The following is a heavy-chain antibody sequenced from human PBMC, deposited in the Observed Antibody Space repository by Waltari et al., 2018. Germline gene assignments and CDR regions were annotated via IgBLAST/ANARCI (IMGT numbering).Heavy chain of an antibody. Sequence: EVQLVESGGGLVQPGGSLRLSCAASGFTFSSYWMSWVRQAPGKGAEWVANIRKDGMQKYYVDSVKGRFTIARDNAKNSLYRQMNSLRAEDTAVYYCARDQTPADVYWPLGWFDPWGQGTLVTVSS. J-gene: IGHJ5*02. D-gene: IGHD2-2*01. CDR3: ARDQTPADVYWPLGWFDP. CDR2: IRKDGMQK. V-gene: IGHV3-7*01. CDR1: GFTFSSYW.